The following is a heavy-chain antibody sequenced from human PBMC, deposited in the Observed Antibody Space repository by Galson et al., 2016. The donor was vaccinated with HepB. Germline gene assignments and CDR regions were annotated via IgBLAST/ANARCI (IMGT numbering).Heavy chain of an antibody. J-gene: IGHJ6*04. D-gene: IGHD2/OR15-2a*01. CDR3: AGDIYGPTYFYYYGLDV. CDR2: ITSSGGAI. CDR1: GFTFASYG. V-gene: IGHV3-48*01. Sequence: SLRLSCAGSGFTFASYGMNWVRQAPGKGLEWVSYITSSGGAIYYTDSVKGRFTISRDNAKNSLYLQMNSLRAEDTAVYYCAGDIYGPTYFYYYGLDVWGEGTTVTVSA.